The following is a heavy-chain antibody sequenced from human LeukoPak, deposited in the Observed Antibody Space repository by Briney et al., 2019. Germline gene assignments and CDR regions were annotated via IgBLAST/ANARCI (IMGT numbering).Heavy chain of an antibody. CDR2: INQDGSAQ. CDR3: ARDVHGGAFDY. V-gene: IGHV3-7*01. CDR1: GFTLSSYW. Sequence: GGSLRLSCAASGFTLSSYWMNWVRQAPGKGLVWVANINQDGSAQNYVDSVKGRFTFFRDNAMNPLFLQMNSLRPEDTAVYFCARDVHGGAFDYWGQGTLVTVSS. J-gene: IGHJ4*02. D-gene: IGHD4-23*01.